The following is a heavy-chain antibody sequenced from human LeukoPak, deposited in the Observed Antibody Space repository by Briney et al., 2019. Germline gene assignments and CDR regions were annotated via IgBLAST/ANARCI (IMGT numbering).Heavy chain of an antibody. CDR3: ARAVGYDASTETAMDGLDY. CDR1: GFIFRRNG. D-gene: IGHD5-18*01. J-gene: IGHJ4*02. Sequence: GSLRLSCAASGFIFRRNGMHWVRQVPGKGLEWVALIWYDGSKTYYADSVKGRFTISRDNSRNTLFLQMNSLRAEDTAVYYCARAVGYDASTETAMDGLDYWGQGTLVTVSS. CDR2: IWYDGSKT. V-gene: IGHV3-33*01.